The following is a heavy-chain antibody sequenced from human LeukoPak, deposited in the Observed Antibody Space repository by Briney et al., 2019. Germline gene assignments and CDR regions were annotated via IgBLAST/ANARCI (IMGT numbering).Heavy chain of an antibody. CDR2: IIPIFGTA. D-gene: IGHD6-6*01. J-gene: IGHJ3*02. Sequence: SVKVSCKASGGTFSSYAISWVRQAPGQGLEWMGGIIPIFGTANYAQKFQGRVTITTDESTSTAYMELSSLRSEDTAVYYCAGYSSSSSDDAFDIWGQGTMVTVSS. V-gene: IGHV1-69*05. CDR3: AGYSSSSSDDAFDI. CDR1: GGTFSSYA.